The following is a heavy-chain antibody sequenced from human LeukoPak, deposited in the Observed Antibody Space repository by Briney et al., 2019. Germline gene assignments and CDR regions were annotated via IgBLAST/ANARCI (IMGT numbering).Heavy chain of an antibody. V-gene: IGHV5-51*01. D-gene: IGHD2-15*01. Sequence: AESLLSLTYASGYIFSNYCNVWARQMPGKDLEWMGIIYHDNSDTNYSPSFQGQVTISADKSISTAYLQRSSLKASDTAMYYCRRRGCCSGGSCYPQYYPAYWGQGTLVTVSS. CDR2: IYHDNSDT. J-gene: IGHJ4*02. CDR1: GYIFSNYC. CDR3: RRRGCCSGGSCYPQYYPAY.